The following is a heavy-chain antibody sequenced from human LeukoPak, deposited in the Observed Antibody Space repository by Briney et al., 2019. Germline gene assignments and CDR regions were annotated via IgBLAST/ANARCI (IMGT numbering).Heavy chain of an antibody. V-gene: IGHV3-23*01. CDR2: ISIGGNT. CDR1: GFTFSTYA. Sequence: GGSLRLSCAASGFTFSTYAMTWVRQAPGKGLHYVSAISIGGNTFYADSVKGRFTISRDNSKNTLYLQMSSLRVEDTAAYYCARIVQWPKGFNHWGQGTLVTVSS. D-gene: IGHD6-19*01. J-gene: IGHJ4*02. CDR3: ARIVQWPKGFNH.